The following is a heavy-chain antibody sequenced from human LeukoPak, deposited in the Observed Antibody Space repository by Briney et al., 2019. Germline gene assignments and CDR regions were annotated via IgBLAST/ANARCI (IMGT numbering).Heavy chain of an antibody. V-gene: IGHV4-39*07. Sequence: SETLSLTCTVSGGSISSSSYYWGWIRQPPGKGLEWIGSIYYSGSTYYNPSLKSRVTISVDTSKNQFSLKLSSVTAADTAVYYCARGPDYYDSSGYYYKGQYYFDYWGQGTLVTVSS. D-gene: IGHD3-22*01. CDR2: IYYSGST. CDR1: GGSISSSSYY. J-gene: IGHJ4*02. CDR3: ARGPDYYDSSGYYYKGQYYFDY.